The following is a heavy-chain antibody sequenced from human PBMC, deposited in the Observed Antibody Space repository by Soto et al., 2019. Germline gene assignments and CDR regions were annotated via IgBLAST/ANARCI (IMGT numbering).Heavy chain of an antibody. D-gene: IGHD3-22*01. CDR1: GITISNYP. Sequence: EVQLLESGGGLVQPGGSLRLSCAASGITISNYPMSWVLQAPGKGLDWVSGISGRGDRTYYADSAKGRFTISKDISRNSLSLQLDSLGVEDTAVYFCVKDDGGYPSTAPHWGQGTLVTVSS. CDR3: VKDDGGYPSTAPH. V-gene: IGHV3-23*01. J-gene: IGHJ4*02. CDR2: ISGRGDRT.